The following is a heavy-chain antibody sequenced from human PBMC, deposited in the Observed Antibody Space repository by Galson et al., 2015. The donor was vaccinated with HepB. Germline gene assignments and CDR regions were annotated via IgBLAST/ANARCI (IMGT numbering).Heavy chain of an antibody. Sequence: SVKVSCKASGYTFTSYYMHWVRQAPGQGLEWMGIINPSGGSTSYAQKFQGRVTMTRDTSTSTVYMELSSLRSEDTAVYYCARDGLAVAGPHYYYYGMDVWGQGTTVTVPS. J-gene: IGHJ6*02. V-gene: IGHV1-46*01. CDR2: INPSGGST. CDR3: ARDGLAVAGPHYYYYGMDV. D-gene: IGHD6-19*01. CDR1: GYTFTSYY.